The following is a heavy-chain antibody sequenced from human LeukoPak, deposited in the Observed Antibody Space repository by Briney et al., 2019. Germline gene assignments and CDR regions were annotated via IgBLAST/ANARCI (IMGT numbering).Heavy chain of an antibody. Sequence: GASLRLSCAASGSTFSSYAMSWVRQAPGKGLEWVSAISGSGGSTYYADSVKGRFTISRDNSKNTLYLQMNSLRAEDTAVYYCAKDEPTTVTTLPYYYYYGMDVWGQGTTVTVSS. CDR1: GSTFSSYA. V-gene: IGHV3-23*01. J-gene: IGHJ6*02. D-gene: IGHD4-11*01. CDR3: AKDEPTTVTTLPYYYYYGMDV. CDR2: ISGSGGST.